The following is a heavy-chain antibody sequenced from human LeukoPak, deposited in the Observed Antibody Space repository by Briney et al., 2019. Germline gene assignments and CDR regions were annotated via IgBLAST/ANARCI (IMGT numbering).Heavy chain of an antibody. D-gene: IGHD6-6*01. CDR1: GFTFSSYA. J-gene: IGHJ5*02. CDR2: ISGSGGST. CDR3: AKEGGRSSSSGNWFDP. V-gene: IGHV3-23*01. Sequence: PGGSLRLSCAASGFTFSSYAMSWVRQAPGKGLEWVSAISGSGGSTYYADSVKGRFTISRDNSKNTLYLQMNGLRAEDTAVYYCAKEGGRSSSSGNWFDPWGQGTLVTVSS.